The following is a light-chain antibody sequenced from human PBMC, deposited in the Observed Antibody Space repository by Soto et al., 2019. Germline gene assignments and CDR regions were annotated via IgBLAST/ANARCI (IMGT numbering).Light chain of an antibody. CDR3: QQFNNWPPWT. CDR2: AVS. V-gene: IGKV3D-20*02. J-gene: IGKJ1*01. Sequence: EIVLTQSPGTLSLSPGERATLSCRASQSVRSGYFAWYQQKPGQAPRLLIFAVSSRATGIPDRFSGTGSGTDFTLTISGLQSDDFAVYYCQQFNNWPPWTFGQGTKVDIK. CDR1: QSVRSGY.